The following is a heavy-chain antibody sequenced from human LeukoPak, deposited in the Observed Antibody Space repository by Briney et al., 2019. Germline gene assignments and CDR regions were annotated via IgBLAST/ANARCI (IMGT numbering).Heavy chain of an antibody. CDR3: ARAAHYYDSSGTIRY. D-gene: IGHD3-22*01. CDR1: GFTFSSYA. Sequence: GRSLRLSCAASGFTFSSYAMHWVRQAPGKGLEWVAVISYDGSNKYYADSVKGRFTISRDNAKNTLYLQMNSLRAEDTAVYYCARAAHYYDSSGTIRYWGQGTLVTVFS. J-gene: IGHJ4*02. CDR2: ISYDGSNK. V-gene: IGHV3-30*04.